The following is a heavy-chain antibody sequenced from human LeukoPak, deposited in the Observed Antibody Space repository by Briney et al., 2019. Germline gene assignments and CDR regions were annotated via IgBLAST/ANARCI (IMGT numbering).Heavy chain of an antibody. CDR1: GGSISSYY. V-gene: IGHV4-4*07. CDR3: ARDLSYYDSSGYYGVDY. J-gene: IGHJ4*02. D-gene: IGHD3-22*01. CDR2: IYTSGST. Sequence: SETLSLTCTVSGGSISSYYWSWLRQPAGKGLEWIGRIYTSGSTNYNPSLKSRVTMSVDTSKNQFSLKLSSVTAADTAVYYCARDLSYYDSSGYYGVDYWGQGTPVTVSS.